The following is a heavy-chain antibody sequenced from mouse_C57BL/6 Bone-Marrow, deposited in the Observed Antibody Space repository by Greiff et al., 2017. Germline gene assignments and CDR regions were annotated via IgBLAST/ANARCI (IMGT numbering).Heavy chain of an antibody. Sequence: EVQLVESGGDLVKPGGSLKLSCAASGFTFSSYGMSWVRQTPDKRLEWVATISSGGSYTYYPDSVKGRFTISRDNAKNTLYLQMGSLKSEDTAMYYCARHGGRVDYWGQGTTLTVSS. CDR2: ISSGGSYT. V-gene: IGHV5-6*01. J-gene: IGHJ2*01. CDR3: ARHGGRVDY. D-gene: IGHD3-3*01. CDR1: GFTFSSYG.